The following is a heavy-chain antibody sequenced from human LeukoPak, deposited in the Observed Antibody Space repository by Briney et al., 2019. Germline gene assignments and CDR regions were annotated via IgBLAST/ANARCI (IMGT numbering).Heavy chain of an antibody. CDR2: IIPIFGTA. Sequence: SVKVSCTASGGTFSSYAISWVRQAPGQGLEWMGGIIPIFGTANYAQKFQGRVTITADESTSTAYMGLSSLRSEDTAVYYCARGGLLELPLDYWGQGTLVTASS. J-gene: IGHJ4*02. CDR1: GGTFSSYA. D-gene: IGHD5-24*01. CDR3: ARGGLLELPLDY. V-gene: IGHV1-69*01.